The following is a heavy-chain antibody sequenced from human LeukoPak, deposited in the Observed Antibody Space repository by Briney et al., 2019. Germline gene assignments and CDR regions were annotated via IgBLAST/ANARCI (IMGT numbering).Heavy chain of an antibody. CDR2: ISSSGSTI. D-gene: IGHD6-13*01. CDR1: GFTFSSYA. J-gene: IGHJ4*02. V-gene: IGHV3-48*04. Sequence: GGSLRLSCAASGFTFSSYAMSWVRQAPGKGLEWVSYISSSGSTIYYADSVKGRFTISRDNAKNSLYLQMNSLRAEDTAVYYCARDGGYTSLDYWGQGTLVTVSS. CDR3: ARDGGYTSLDY.